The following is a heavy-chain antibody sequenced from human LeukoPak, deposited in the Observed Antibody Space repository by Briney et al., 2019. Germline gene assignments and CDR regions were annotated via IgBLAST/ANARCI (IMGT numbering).Heavy chain of an antibody. D-gene: IGHD2-15*01. V-gene: IGHV4-34*01. CDR2: INHSGST. CDR1: GGSFSGYY. J-gene: IGHJ3*02. CDR3: AIGGAFDI. Sequence: SETLSLTCAVYGGSFSGYYWSWIRQPPGKGLEWIGNINHSGSTNYNPSLKSRVTISVDTSKNQFSLKLSSVTAADTAVYYCAIGGAFDIWGQGTMLTVSS.